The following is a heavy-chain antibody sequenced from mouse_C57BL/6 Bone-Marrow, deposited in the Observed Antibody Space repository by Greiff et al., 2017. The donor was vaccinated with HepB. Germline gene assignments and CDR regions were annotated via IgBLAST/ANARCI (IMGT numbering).Heavy chain of an antibody. Sequence: EVQLMESGGDLVKPGGSLKLSCAASGFTFSSYGMSWVRQTPDKRLEWVATISSGGSYTYYPDSVKGRFTISRDNAKNTLYLQMSSLKSEDTAMYYCASSYYSNYVFAYWGQGTLVTVSA. J-gene: IGHJ3*01. CDR2: ISSGGSYT. D-gene: IGHD2-5*01. CDR3: ASSYYSNYVFAY. CDR1: GFTFSSYG. V-gene: IGHV5-6*01.